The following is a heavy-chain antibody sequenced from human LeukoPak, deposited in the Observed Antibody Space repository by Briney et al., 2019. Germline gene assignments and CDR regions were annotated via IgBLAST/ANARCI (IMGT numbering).Heavy chain of an antibody. Sequence: KAGGSLRLSCAVGGFTLKSYTVTWVRQAPGRGLEWISDVYSGSGGTSYADSVKGRFTNSKDDAKNTVFLQMDSLRAEDTALYYCAKDMLPDGVWNFDSWGQGILVTVSS. CDR2: VYSGSGGT. CDR1: GFTLKSYT. CDR3: AKDMLPDGVWNFDS. J-gene: IGHJ4*02. V-gene: IGHV3-23*01. D-gene: IGHD2-8*01.